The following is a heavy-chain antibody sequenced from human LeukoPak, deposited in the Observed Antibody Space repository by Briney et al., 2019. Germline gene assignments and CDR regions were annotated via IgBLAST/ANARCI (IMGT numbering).Heavy chain of an antibody. J-gene: IGHJ3*02. CDR1: GGSFSGYY. CDR2: INHSGST. D-gene: IGHD3/OR15-3a*01. CDR3: ASVGQLYDAFDI. V-gene: IGHV4-34*01. Sequence: SETLSLTCAVYGGSFSGYYWSWIRQPPGKGLEWIGEINHSGSTNYNPSLKSRVTTSVDTSKNQFSLKLSSVTAADTAVYYCASVGQLYDAFDIWGQGTMVTVSS.